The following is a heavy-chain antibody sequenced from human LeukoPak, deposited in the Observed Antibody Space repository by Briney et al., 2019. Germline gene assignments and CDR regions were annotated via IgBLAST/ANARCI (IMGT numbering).Heavy chain of an antibody. CDR2: MNPNSGNT. Sequence: VSVKVSCKASGYTFTSYDINWVRQATGQGLEWMGWMNPNSGNTGYAQKFQGRVTMTRNTSISTAYMELSSLRSEDTAVYYCARGRGWRYCSGGSCYGKDYWGQGTLVTVSS. J-gene: IGHJ4*02. V-gene: IGHV1-8*01. CDR1: GYTFTSYD. D-gene: IGHD2-15*01. CDR3: ARGRGWRYCSGGSCYGKDY.